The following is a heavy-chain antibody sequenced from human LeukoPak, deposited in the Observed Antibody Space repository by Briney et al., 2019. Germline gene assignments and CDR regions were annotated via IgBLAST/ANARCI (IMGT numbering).Heavy chain of an antibody. CDR3: VREDDVKVPAHRGDWFDP. Sequence: TGGSLRLSCVVSGFTFNNYWMSWGRQAPGKGLEWVANIKRDGSEKNYVDSVKGRFTISRDNAKNSLYLQMNSLRAEDTAVYYCVREDDVKVPAHRGDWFDPWGQGTLVTVSS. V-gene: IGHV3-7*01. J-gene: IGHJ5*02. CDR2: IKRDGSEK. CDR1: GFTFNNYW. D-gene: IGHD2-2*01.